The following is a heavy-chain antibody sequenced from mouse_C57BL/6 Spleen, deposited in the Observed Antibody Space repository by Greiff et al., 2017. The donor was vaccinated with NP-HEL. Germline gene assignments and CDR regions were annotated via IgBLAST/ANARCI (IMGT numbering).Heavy chain of an antibody. CDR3: ARSEGSWYFDV. V-gene: IGHV1-19*01. CDR2: INPYNGGT. Sequence: VQLQQSGPVLVKPGASVKMSCKASGYTFTDYYMNWVKQSHGKSLEWIGVINPYNGGTSYNQKFKGKATLTVDKSSSTAYMELNSLTSEDSAVYYCARSEGSWYFDVWGTGTTVTVSS. CDR1: GYTFTDYY. J-gene: IGHJ1*03.